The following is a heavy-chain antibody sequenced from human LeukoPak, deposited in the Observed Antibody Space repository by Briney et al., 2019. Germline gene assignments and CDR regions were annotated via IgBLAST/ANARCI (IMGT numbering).Heavy chain of an antibody. CDR2: IIPIFGTA. CDR1: GGTFSSYA. V-gene: IGHV1-69*13. J-gene: IGHJ4*02. CDR3: ARDLEYSSSSGLRGGTFDY. D-gene: IGHD6-6*01. Sequence: WASVKVSCKASGGTFSSYAISWVRQAPGQGLEWMGGIIPIFGTANYAQKFQGRVTITADEFTSTAYMELSSLRSEDTAVYYCARDLEYSSSSGLRGGTFDYWGQGTLVTVSS.